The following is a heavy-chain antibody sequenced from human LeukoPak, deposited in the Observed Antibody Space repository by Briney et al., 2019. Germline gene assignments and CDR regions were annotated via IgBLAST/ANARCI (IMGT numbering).Heavy chain of an antibody. D-gene: IGHD3-10*01. J-gene: IGHJ5*02. CDR1: GYSFTSYG. CDR2: ISAYNGNT. V-gene: IGHV1-18*01. CDR3: ARAGLLWFGELLSSNWFDP. Sequence: ASVKVSCKASGYSFTSYGISWVRQAPGQGLEWMGWISAYNGNTNYAQKLQGRVTMTTDTSTSTAYMELRSLRSDDTAVYYCARAGLLWFGELLSSNWFDPWGQGTLVTVSS.